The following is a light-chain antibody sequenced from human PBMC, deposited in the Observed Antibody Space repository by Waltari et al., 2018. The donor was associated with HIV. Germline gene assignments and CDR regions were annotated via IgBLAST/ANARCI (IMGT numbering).Light chain of an antibody. CDR3: QQYNNWPLYS. CDR2: GSS. J-gene: IGKJ2*03. V-gene: IGKV3-15*01. Sequence: EIVMTQSPATLSVSPGERATLSCSASQSVNTNLAWYQQKPGQAPSLLIYGSSFRATGIPARFSGSGSGTDFTLTISSLQSEDFAVYYCQQYNNWPLYSFGQGTKLEIK. CDR1: QSVNTN.